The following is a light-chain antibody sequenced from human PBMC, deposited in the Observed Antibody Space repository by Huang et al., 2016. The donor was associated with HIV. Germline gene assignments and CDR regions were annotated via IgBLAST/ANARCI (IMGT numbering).Light chain of an antibody. CDR3: QQYDDSPIT. V-gene: IGKV3-20*01. CDR1: QSVSSTY. Sequence: EIVLTQSPGTLSLSPGERATLSCRASQSVSSTYFAWYQQKPGQAPRLLIHATSTRAAGIPDRFTGSGSATEFTLTVTRLEPEDFAVYYCQQYDDSPITFGQGTRLDIK. J-gene: IGKJ5*01. CDR2: ATS.